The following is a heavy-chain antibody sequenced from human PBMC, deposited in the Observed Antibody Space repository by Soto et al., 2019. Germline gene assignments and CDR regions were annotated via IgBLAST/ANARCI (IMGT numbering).Heavy chain of an antibody. CDR2: IGTAGDP. V-gene: IGHV3-13*05. D-gene: IGHD3-22*01. CDR3: ARAGYDSSGYYFYAMDV. Sequence: GGSLRVSCVASGFVLIPYDMHWVRQATGEGLEWVSAIGTAGDPYYSGSVKGRFTISGGNAENSVYLQMNSLRAGDTAVYYCARAGYDSSGYYFYAMDVWGPGTTVTVSS. J-gene: IGHJ6*02. CDR1: GFVLIPYD.